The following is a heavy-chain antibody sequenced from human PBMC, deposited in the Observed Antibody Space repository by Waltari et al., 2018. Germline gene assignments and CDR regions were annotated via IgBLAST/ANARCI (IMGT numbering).Heavy chain of an antibody. V-gene: IGHV4-59*01. Sequence: QVQLQESGPGLVKPSETLSLTCTVSGGSISSYYWSWIRQPPGKGLEWIGYIYYRGSTNYNPSLKSRVTISVDTSKNQFSLKLGSVTAADTAVYYCARDGAVYAMGYYYYYMDVWGKGTTVTISS. CDR1: GGSISSYY. CDR3: ARDGAVYAMGYYYYYMDV. J-gene: IGHJ6*03. D-gene: IGHD2-8*01. CDR2: IYYRGST.